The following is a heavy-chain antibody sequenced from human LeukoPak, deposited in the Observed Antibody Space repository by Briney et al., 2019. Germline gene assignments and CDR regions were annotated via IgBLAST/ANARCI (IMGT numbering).Heavy chain of an antibody. CDR3: ARGDQLLAVDAFDI. CDR1: GGSISSYY. CDR2: IYYSGST. D-gene: IGHD2-2*01. V-gene: IGHV4-59*01. J-gene: IGHJ3*02. Sequence: SETLSLTCTVSGGSISSYYWGWIRQPPGKGLEWIGYIYYSGSTNYNPSLKSRVTISVDTSKNQFSLKLSSVTAADTAVYYCARGDQLLAVDAFDIWGQGTMVTVSS.